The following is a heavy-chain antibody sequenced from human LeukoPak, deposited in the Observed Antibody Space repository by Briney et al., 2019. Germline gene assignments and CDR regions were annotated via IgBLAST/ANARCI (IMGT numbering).Heavy chain of an antibody. J-gene: IGHJ6*03. CDR1: GGSISSSSYY. Sequence: SETLSPTCTVSGGSISSSSYYWGWIRQPPGKGLEWIGSIYYSGSTYYNPSLKSRVTISVDTSKNQFSLKLSSVTAADTAVYYCARTDYYYYYMDVWGKGTTVTISS. V-gene: IGHV4-39*01. CDR3: ARTDYYYYYMDV. CDR2: IYYSGST.